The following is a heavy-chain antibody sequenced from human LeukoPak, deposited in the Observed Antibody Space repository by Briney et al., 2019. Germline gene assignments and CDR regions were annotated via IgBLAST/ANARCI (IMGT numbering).Heavy chain of an antibody. V-gene: IGHV1-58*02. D-gene: IGHD6-19*01. CDR2: IVVGSGNT. CDR1: GFTFTSSA. CDR3: TAAVYSSGWYTEFDY. Sequence: VKVSCKASGFTFTSSAMQWVRQARGQRLEWIGWIVVGSGNTNYAQKFQERVTITRDMSTSTAYMELSSLRSEDTAVYYCTAAVYSSGWYTEFDYWGQGTLVTVSS. J-gene: IGHJ4*02.